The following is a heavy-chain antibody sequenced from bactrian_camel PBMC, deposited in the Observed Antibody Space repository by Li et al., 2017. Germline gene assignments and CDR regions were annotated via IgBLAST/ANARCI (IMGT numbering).Heavy chain of an antibody. D-gene: IGHD8*01. CDR3: AAFGAGEGTGAPCADFGY. V-gene: IGHV3S66*01. CDR2: TISSDGST. CDR1: GFTFEDSD. Sequence: VQLVESGGGSVQAGGSLRLSCTASGFTFEDSDMSWHGRAPGYECELVSTISSDGSTYYADSVKGRFTISQDNAKSTVYLQMNSLKPEDSALYYCAAFGAGEGTGAPCADFGYWGQGTQVTVS. J-gene: IGHJ6*01.